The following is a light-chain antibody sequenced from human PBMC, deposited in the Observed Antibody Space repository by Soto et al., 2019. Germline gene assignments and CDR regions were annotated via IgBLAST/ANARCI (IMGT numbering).Light chain of an antibody. Sequence: QSVLTQPASVSGSPGQSITISCAGTSSDVGAYIYVSWYQQHPGKVPKLIIYDVSDRPSGVSDRFSGSKSGNTASLTISGLQAEDEGDYYCGSYTTSNTMIFGGGTKLTVL. CDR3: GSYTTSNTMI. CDR1: SSDVGAYIY. CDR2: DVS. J-gene: IGLJ2*01. V-gene: IGLV2-14*01.